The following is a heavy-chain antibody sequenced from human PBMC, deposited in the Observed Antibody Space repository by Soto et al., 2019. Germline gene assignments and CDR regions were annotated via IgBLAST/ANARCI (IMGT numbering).Heavy chain of an antibody. CDR1: GFTFSSYW. CDR2: IKQDGSEK. V-gene: IGHV3-7*03. D-gene: IGHD4-17*01. Sequence: QPGGSLRLSCAASGFTFSSYWMSWVRQAPGKGLEWVANIKQDGSEKYYVDSVKGRFTISRDNAKNSLYLQMNSLRAEDTAVHYCARGPPQLYGDYGMDVWGQGTTVTVSS. J-gene: IGHJ6*02. CDR3: ARGPPQLYGDYGMDV.